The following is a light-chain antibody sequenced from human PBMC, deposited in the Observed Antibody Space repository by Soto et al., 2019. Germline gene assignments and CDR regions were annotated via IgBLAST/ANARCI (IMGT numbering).Light chain of an antibody. CDR3: HQFGSSPPAFT. V-gene: IGKV3-20*01. CDR1: QSVSTRY. Sequence: ESMLTQSPGTLSLSPGERATLSCRASQSVSTRYLAWYQQKPGQAPRLLIYGASISATGIPDRFSGSGSGTDFTLTISRLEPEDFAVYYCHQFGSSPPAFTFGPGTKLEI. CDR2: GAS. J-gene: IGKJ2*01.